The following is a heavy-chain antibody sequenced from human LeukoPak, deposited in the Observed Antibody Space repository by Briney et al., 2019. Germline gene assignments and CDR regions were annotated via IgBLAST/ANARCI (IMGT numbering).Heavy chain of an antibody. CDR2: INPSGGST. D-gene: IGHD3-10*01. CDR3: ARDLVTMVRGVIINYGMDV. V-gene: IGHV1-46*01. Sequence: ASVKVSCKASGYTFTSYYMHWVRQAPGQGLEWMGIINPSGGSTSYAQKFQGRVTMARDTSTSTVYMELSSLRSEDTAVYYCARDLVTMVRGVIINYGMDVWGQGTMVTVSS. CDR1: GYTFTSYY. J-gene: IGHJ6*02.